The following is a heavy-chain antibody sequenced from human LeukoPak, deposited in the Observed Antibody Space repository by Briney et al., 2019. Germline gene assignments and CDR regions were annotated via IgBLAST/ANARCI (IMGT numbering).Heavy chain of an antibody. CDR3: AKESYWPLFDY. V-gene: IGHV3-23*01. D-gene: IGHD2-15*01. J-gene: IGHJ4*02. CDR2: STGTGYST. CDR1: EFTFSNYA. Sequence: GGSLRLSCAASEFTFSNYAMSWVRQAPGKGLEWVSGSTGTGYSTYYADSVKGRFTISRDNSKNTLYLQMNSLRAEDTAVYYCAKESYWPLFDYWGQGTLATVSS.